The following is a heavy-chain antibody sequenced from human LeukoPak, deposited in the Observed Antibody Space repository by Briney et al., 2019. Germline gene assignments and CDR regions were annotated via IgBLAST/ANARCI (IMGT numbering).Heavy chain of an antibody. CDR3: ARGVVINTLEYYFDY. Sequence: ASVKVSCEASGYTFTSYYMHWVRQAPGQGLEWMGIINPGGGGTSYAQKFQGRVTMTRDTSTNTVYMELSSLRSEDTAVDYCARGVVINTLEYYFDYWGQGTLVTVCS. D-gene: IGHD3-22*01. CDR1: GYTFTSYY. CDR2: INPGGGGT. V-gene: IGHV1-46*01. J-gene: IGHJ4*02.